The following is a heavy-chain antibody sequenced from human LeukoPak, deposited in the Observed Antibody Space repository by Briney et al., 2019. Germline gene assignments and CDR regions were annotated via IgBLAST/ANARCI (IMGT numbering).Heavy chain of an antibody. J-gene: IGHJ4*02. D-gene: IGHD5-18*01. CDR3: AKDQRQQGCSYGYDY. CDR1: GFTFSSYA. V-gene: IGHV3-23*01. Sequence: PGGSLRLSCAASGFTFSSYAMSWVRQAPGKGLEWVSAISGSGGSTYYADSVKGRFTISRDNSKNTLYLQMNSLRAEDTAVYYCAKDQRQQGCSYGYDYWGQGTLVTVSS. CDR2: ISGSGGST.